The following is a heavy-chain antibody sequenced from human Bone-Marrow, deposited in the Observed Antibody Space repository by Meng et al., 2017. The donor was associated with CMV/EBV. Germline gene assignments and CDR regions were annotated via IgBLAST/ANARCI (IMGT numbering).Heavy chain of an antibody. Sequence: ASVQVSCKTSGYTFLTYYMHWVRQAPGQGLEWMGIINPNGGSTNYAPKFQGRVTITADNSTNTAYMELSSLRSQDTAVYYCARGPPRTRLLPAAIDYYYYGMDVWGQGTTVTVSS. CDR3: ARGPPRTRLLPAAIDYYYYGMDV. CDR2: INPNGGST. J-gene: IGHJ6*02. D-gene: IGHD2-2*01. V-gene: IGHV1-46*01. CDR1: GYTFLTYY.